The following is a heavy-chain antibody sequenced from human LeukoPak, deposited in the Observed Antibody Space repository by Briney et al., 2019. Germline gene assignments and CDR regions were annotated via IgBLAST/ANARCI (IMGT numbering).Heavy chain of an antibody. J-gene: IGHJ4*02. D-gene: IGHD6-19*01. V-gene: IGHV3-23*01. Sequence: PSETLSLTCTVSGGSISSSSYYWGWIRQPPGKGLEWVSTLSGSGDTTFNADSVKGRFTISRDNSKHPLYLQMNSLRAEDTAVYYCARDRYSSGWYGDFDCWGQGTLVTVSS. CDR2: LSGSGDTT. CDR3: ARDRYSSGWYGDFDC. CDR1: GGSISSSSYY.